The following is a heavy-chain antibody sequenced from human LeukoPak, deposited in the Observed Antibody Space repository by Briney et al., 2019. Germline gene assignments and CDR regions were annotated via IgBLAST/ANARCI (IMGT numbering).Heavy chain of an antibody. CDR1: GFTVSDNY. D-gene: IGHD3-16*01. CDR2: IYIGGST. J-gene: IGHJ6*02. V-gene: IGHV3-53*01. CDR3: ARPPGLNGMDV. Sequence: PGGSLRLSCAASGFTVSDNYMTWVRQAPGKGLEWVSVIYIGGSTYYADSVRGRFTISRDNSKNTLYLQMNSLRVEDTAVYYCARPPGLNGMDVWGQGTTVTVSS.